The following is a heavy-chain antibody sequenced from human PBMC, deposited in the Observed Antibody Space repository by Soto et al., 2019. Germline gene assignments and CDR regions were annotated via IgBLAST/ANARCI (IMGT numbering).Heavy chain of an antibody. J-gene: IGHJ4*02. V-gene: IGHV4-59*01. D-gene: IGHD3-3*01. CDR1: GGYIISYY. CDR3: ARGPNNDFWSGYLRG. Sequence: ETLPRTYRVAGGYIISYYGSWIRQPPGKGLEWIGYVYYTGSSNYNPSLKSRVTISIDTSTNQFYLKLSGVTAADTAVYYCARGPNNDFWSGYLRGWGQGTLVTVSS. CDR2: VYYTGSS.